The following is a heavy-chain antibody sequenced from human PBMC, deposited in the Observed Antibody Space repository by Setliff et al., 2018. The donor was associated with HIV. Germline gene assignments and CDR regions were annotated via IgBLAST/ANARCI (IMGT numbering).Heavy chain of an antibody. CDR1: GYSFTSYW. CDR3: AREATPRHSSGWVYFDY. D-gene: IGHD6-19*01. Sequence: GESLKISCKGSGYSFTSYWIAWVRQMPGKGLEWVSYITGSGDTIYYADSVKGRFTMSRDNAKDSVYLQMNTLRVEDTAVYYCAREATPRHSSGWVYFDYWGQGMMVTVSS. CDR2: ITGSGDTI. J-gene: IGHJ4*02. V-gene: IGHV3-48*04.